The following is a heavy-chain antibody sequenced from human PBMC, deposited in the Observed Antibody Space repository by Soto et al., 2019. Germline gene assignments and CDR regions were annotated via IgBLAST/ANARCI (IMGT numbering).Heavy chain of an antibody. CDR3: ARGGSGYTWFNEF. V-gene: IGHV1-69*01. Sequence: QEQLVQSGAEVKQPGSSVKVSCKASGGLFSSYPIRWVRQVPGQGLEWMGGIIPVFQTAYYTQRIQGRVTITADESTNTAYMELSSLRSEDTAIYYCARGGSGYTWFNEFWGQGTVVTVSS. CDR1: GGLFSSYP. CDR2: IIPVFQTA. D-gene: IGHD3-22*01. J-gene: IGHJ4*02.